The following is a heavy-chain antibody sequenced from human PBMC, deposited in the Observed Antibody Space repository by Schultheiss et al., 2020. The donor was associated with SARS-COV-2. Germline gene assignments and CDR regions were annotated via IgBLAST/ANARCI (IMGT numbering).Heavy chain of an antibody. CDR2: IYSGGST. CDR3: ARGKMGFDY. J-gene: IGHJ4*02. CDR1: GFTFSSYA. D-gene: IGHD2-8*01. Sequence: GGSLRLSCAASGFTFSSYAMHWVRQAPGKGLEWVAVIYSGGSTYYADSVKGRFTISRDNSKNTLCLQMHSLRAEDTAVYYCARGKMGFDYWGQGTLVTVSS. V-gene: IGHV3-23*03.